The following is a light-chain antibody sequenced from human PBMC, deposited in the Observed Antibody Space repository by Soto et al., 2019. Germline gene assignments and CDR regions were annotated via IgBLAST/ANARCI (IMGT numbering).Light chain of an antibody. J-gene: IGLJ3*02. Sequence: QSALTQPRSVSGSPGQSVTISCTGTSSDVGGYNYVSWYQQHPGKAPKLMIYDVSKRPSGVPDRFSGSKSGNTGSLTISGLQAEDEADYYCCSYAGSYTVFGGGTKLTVL. V-gene: IGLV2-11*01. CDR2: DVS. CDR1: SSDVGGYNY. CDR3: CSYAGSYTV.